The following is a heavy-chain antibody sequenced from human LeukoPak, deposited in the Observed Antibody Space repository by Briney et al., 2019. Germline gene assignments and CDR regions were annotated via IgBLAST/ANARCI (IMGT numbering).Heavy chain of an antibody. CDR2: INAKSGDT. CDR1: GYTFTYYY. V-gene: IGHV1-2*06. Sequence: GASVKVSCKASGYTFTYYYVHWVRQAPGQGLEWMGRINAKSGDTNAAQRFQGRVTMTRVTSITTAYLELSRLRSDDTAVYYCARDELYNGYYSVKYHYNGMDVWGQGTTVTVSS. CDR3: ARDELYNGYYSVKYHYNGMDV. J-gene: IGHJ6*02. D-gene: IGHD3-3*01.